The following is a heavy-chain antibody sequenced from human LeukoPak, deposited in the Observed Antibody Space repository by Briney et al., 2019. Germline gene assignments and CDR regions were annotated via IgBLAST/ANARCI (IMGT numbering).Heavy chain of an antibody. J-gene: IGHJ1*01. Sequence: PSETLSLTCAVYGGSFSGYYWSWIRQPPGKGLEWIGEINHSGSTNYNPSLKSRVTISVDTSKNQFSLKLSSVTAADTAVYYCARRMPIRNFQHCGQGTLVTVSS. CDR1: GGSFSGYY. CDR3: ARRMPIRNFQH. D-gene: IGHD2-2*01. CDR2: INHSGST. V-gene: IGHV4-34*01.